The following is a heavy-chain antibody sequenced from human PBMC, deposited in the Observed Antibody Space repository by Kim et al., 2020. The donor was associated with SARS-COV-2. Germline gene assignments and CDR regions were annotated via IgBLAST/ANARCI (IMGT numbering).Heavy chain of an antibody. CDR3: AKDPVVSSSWHDDY. V-gene: IGHV3-30*02. J-gene: IGHJ4*02. D-gene: IGHD6-13*01. Sequence: ADSVKGRFTISRDNSKNTLYLQMNSLRAEDTAVYYCAKDPVVSSSWHDDYWGQGTLVTVSS.